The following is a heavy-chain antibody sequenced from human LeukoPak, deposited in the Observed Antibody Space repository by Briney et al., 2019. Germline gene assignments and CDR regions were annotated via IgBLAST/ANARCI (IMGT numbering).Heavy chain of an antibody. V-gene: IGHV3-53*01. CDR3: ARLWFANSAFDH. CDR1: MLPDSRHY. Sequence: PGVSLRLFCAASMLPDSRHYISWVRQAPGKALEWVSIIYADGRTFYAGSVKGRFTISRDDPKNTLYLQMNSRRAEDTAVYYCARLWFANSAFDHWGQGTLVTVSS. J-gene: IGHJ4*02. D-gene: IGHD3-10*01. CDR2: IYADGRT.